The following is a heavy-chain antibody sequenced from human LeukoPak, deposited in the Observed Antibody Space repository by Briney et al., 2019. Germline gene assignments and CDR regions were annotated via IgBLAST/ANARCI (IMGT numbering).Heavy chain of an antibody. V-gene: IGHV3-23*01. CDR3: SKCVSTRSLYYFDF. J-gene: IGHJ4*02. CDR2: ISASGAST. CDR1: GFTFSSYA. Sequence: GGSLRLSCAASGFTFSSYAMHWVRQAPGKGLEWVSVISASGASTYNADSVKGRFTISRDNSKNTLYLQMNSLRVEDTALYFSSKCVSTRSLYYFDFWGQGTLVTVSS. D-gene: IGHD1-1*01.